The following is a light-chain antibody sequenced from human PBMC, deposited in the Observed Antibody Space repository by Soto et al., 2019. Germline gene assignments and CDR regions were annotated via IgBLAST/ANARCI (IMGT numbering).Light chain of an antibody. CDR2: KAS. V-gene: IGKV1-5*03. CDR1: QSISSW. Sequence: DIQMTQSPSTLSASVGDRVTITCRASQSISSWLAWYQQKPGKAPKLLIYKASSLESGVPSRFSGSGYGTEFTLTISSLQPDDFATYYCQQYNSYSTFGQGTKVENK. J-gene: IGKJ1*01. CDR3: QQYNSYST.